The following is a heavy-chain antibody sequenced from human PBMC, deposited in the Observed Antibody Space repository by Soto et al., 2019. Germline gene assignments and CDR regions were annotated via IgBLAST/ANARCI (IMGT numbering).Heavy chain of an antibody. CDR2: IYYSGST. V-gene: IGHV4-31*03. D-gene: IGHD6-19*01. J-gene: IGHJ4*02. CDR3: AREGHSSGLDY. CDR1: GGSISSGGYY. Sequence: PSETLSLTCTVSGGSISSGGYYWSWIRQHPGKGLEWIGYIYYSGSTYYNPSLKSRVTISVDTSKNQFSLKLSSVTAADTAVYYCAREGHSSGLDYWGQGTLVAVYS.